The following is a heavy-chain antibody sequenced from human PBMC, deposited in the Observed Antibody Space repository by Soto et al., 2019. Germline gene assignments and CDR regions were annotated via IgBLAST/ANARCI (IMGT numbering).Heavy chain of an antibody. Sequence: QVQLQESGPGLVKPSETLTLTCTVSGGSISSYCCSWIRQPPGKGLEWIGYICNSVTTNYNPSLKGRVTISGDTSKNQFSLKLSSVTAADTAFYYCARHDPGGFDYWGQGTLVTVSS. CDR3: ARHDPGGFDY. V-gene: IGHV4-59*08. CDR1: GGSISSYC. J-gene: IGHJ4*02. CDR2: ICNSVTT. D-gene: IGHD3-10*01.